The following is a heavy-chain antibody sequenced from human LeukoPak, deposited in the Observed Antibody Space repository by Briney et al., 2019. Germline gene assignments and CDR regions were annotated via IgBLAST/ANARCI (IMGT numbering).Heavy chain of an antibody. J-gene: IGHJ6*03. Sequence: ASVKVSCKASGGTFSSYAISWVRQATGQGLEWMGWMNPNSGNTGYAQKFQGRVTITRNTSISTAYMELSSLRSEDTAVYYCARGKPYYYMDVWGKGTTVTVSS. CDR1: GGTFSSYA. V-gene: IGHV1-8*03. CDR3: ARGKPYYYMDV. CDR2: MNPNSGNT.